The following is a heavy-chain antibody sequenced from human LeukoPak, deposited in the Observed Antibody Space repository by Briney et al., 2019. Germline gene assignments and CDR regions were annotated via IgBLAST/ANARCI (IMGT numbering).Heavy chain of an antibody. Sequence: SGTLSLTCAVSGGSISSSNWWSWVRQPPGKGLEWIGEIYHSGSTNYNPSLKSRVTISADKSKNQFSLKLGSVTAADTAVYYCAGGQVLRGYYYDSSGYRLAFDYWGQGTLVTVSS. CDR2: IYHSGST. J-gene: IGHJ4*02. CDR1: GGSISSSNW. CDR3: AGGQVLRGYYYDSSGYRLAFDY. D-gene: IGHD3-22*01. V-gene: IGHV4-4*02.